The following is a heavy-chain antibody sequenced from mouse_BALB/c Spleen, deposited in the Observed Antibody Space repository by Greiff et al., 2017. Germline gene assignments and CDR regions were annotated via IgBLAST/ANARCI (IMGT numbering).Heavy chain of an antibody. CDR2: ISSGSSTI. CDR1: GFTFSSFG. J-gene: IGHJ1*01. CDR3: ARDNPWYFDV. Sequence: EVKLQESGGGLVQPGGSRKLSCAASGFTFSSFGMHWVRQAPEKGLEWVAYISSGSSTIYYADTVKGRFTISRDNPKNTLFLQMTSLRSEDTAMYYCARDNPWYFDVWGAGTTVTVSS. V-gene: IGHV5-17*02. D-gene: IGHD1-3*01.